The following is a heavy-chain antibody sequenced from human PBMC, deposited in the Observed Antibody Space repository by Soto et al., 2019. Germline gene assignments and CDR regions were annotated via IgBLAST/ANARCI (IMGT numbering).Heavy chain of an antibody. Sequence: QVQLVQSGAEVKKPGSSVKVSCKASGGTFSSYAISWVRQAPGQGHEWMGGIIPIFGTANYAQKFQGRVTITADKSTSTAYMELSSLRSEDTAVYYCARGTLGYCSGGSCYGMSYWGQGTLVTVSS. CDR2: IIPIFGTA. V-gene: IGHV1-69*06. CDR1: GGTFSSYA. J-gene: IGHJ4*02. D-gene: IGHD2-15*01. CDR3: ARGTLGYCSGGSCYGMSY.